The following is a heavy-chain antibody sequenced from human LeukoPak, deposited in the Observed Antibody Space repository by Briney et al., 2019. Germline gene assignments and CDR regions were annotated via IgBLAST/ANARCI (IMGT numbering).Heavy chain of an antibody. D-gene: IGHD4-23*01. J-gene: IGHJ5*02. CDR2: ISAYNGNT. CDR3: AREDDYGGNWFDP. CDR1: GYTFTSYG. V-gene: IGHV1-18*01. Sequence: ASVKVSCKASGYTFTSYGISWVRQAPGQGLEWMGWISAYNGNTNYAQKLQGRVTMTTDTSTRTAYMELRSLRSEDTAVYYCAREDDYGGNWFDPWGQGTLVTVSS.